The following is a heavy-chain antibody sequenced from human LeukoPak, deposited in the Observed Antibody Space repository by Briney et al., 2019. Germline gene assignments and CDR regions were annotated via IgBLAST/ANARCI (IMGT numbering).Heavy chain of an antibody. J-gene: IGHJ4*02. CDR1: GGSFSGYY. CDR2: INHSGST. Sequence: SETLSLTCAVYGGSFSGYYWSWIRQPPGKGLEWIGEINHSGSTNYNPSLKSRVTISVDTSKNQFSLKLSSVTAADTAVYFCARGLRDGYTLFYFDYWGQGTLVTVSS. D-gene: IGHD5-24*01. V-gene: IGHV4-34*01. CDR3: ARGLRDGYTLFYFDY.